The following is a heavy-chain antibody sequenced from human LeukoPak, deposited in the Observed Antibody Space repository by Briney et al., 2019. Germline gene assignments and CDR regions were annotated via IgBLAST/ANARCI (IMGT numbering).Heavy chain of an antibody. CDR1: GYTFTTYG. V-gene: IGHV1-18*01. D-gene: IGHD6-13*01. Sequence: ASVKVSCKASGYTFTTYGITWVRQAPGQGLEWMGWISASNGNANYAQNLQGRVTITRDTSASTAYMELSSLRSEDTAVYYCARAPRWQQLVFDYWGQGTLVTVSS. J-gene: IGHJ4*02. CDR2: ISASNGNA. CDR3: ARAPRWQQLVFDY.